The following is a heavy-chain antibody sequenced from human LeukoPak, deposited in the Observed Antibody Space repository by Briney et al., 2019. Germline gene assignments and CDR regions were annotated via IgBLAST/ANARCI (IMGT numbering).Heavy chain of an antibody. V-gene: IGHV3-64*01. Sequence: PGGSLRLSRAASGFNSGSHTVHWVPQASGKGLEYVSGLGPDGAFTYYAKSVEGRFTISRDNSKNTLYLQIGSRRPEDMAVYHCARENLDSRGQGTVVTVSS. CDR2: LGPDGAFT. CDR1: GFNSGSHT. CDR3: ARENLDS. J-gene: IGHJ3*02.